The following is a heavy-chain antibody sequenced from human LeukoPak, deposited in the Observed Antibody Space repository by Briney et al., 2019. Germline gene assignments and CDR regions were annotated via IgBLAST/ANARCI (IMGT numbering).Heavy chain of an antibody. Sequence: SETLSLTCSVSGGSISIYYWSWIRQPAGKGLEWIGRIYTSGSANYNPSLKSRVTMSVDASKNQFSLNLTSVTATDTAMYYCARQAPAYYDFWSGNYYYYYMDVWGKGTTVTVSS. CDR1: GGSISIYY. V-gene: IGHV4-4*07. D-gene: IGHD3-3*01. CDR2: IYTSGSA. CDR3: ARQAPAYYDFWSGNYYYYYMDV. J-gene: IGHJ6*03.